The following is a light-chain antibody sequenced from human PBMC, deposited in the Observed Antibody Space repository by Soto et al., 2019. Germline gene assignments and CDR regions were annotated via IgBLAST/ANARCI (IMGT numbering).Light chain of an antibody. CDR1: SRDVGNYIF. Sequence: QSVLTQPASVSGSPGQSLTISCTGTSRDVGNYIFVSWYRQHPGKAPKLMLYDINNRPSGVSNPFSDSNSGNTASLTISGLQAEDESYYDCVAYTTSGSYVFGTGTKLTVL. CDR2: DIN. CDR3: VAYTTSGSYV. V-gene: IGLV2-14*01. J-gene: IGLJ1*01.